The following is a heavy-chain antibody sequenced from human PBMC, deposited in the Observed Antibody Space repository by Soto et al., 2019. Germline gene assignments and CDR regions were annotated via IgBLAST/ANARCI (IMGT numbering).Heavy chain of an antibody. D-gene: IGHD3-10*01. CDR1: GGSLSSNSYY. J-gene: IGHJ3*02. CDR3: ARVWGGAFDI. CDR2: IYYSGST. V-gene: IGHV4-39*07. Sequence: LSETLSLTCTVSGGSLSSNSYYWGWIRQPPGKGLEWIGSIYYSGSTYYNPSLKSRVTISVDTSKNQFSLKLSSVTAADTAVYYCARVWGGAFDIWGQGTMVTVSS.